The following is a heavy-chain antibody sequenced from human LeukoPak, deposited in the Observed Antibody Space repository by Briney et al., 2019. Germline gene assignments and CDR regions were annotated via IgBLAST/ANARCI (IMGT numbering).Heavy chain of an antibody. J-gene: IGHJ4*02. CDR1: GGSISSYY. CDR2: IYYTGST. V-gene: IGHV4-59*08. Sequence: TSETLSLTCTVSGGSISSYYWSWIRQPPGKGLEWLGNIYYTGSTSSNPSLKSRVDMSVDTFKNQFSLKLSSVTAADTAVYYCARHARTTSGPLDHWGQGSLVTVSS. CDR3: ARHARTTSGPLDH. D-gene: IGHD4-11*01.